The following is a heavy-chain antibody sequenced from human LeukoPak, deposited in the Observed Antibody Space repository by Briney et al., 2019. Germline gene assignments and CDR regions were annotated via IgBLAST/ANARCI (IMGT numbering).Heavy chain of an antibody. J-gene: IGHJ4*02. CDR2: IYLSGST. V-gene: IGHV4-4*02. CDR3: ARRPMIVVVITPFDY. D-gene: IGHD3-22*01. CDR1: GGSITSSTW. Sequence: SETLSLTCAVAGGSITSSTWWSWVRQPPGKGLEWIGEIYLSGSTNYNPSLKSRVTISVDKSKNQFSLKLSSVTAADTAVYYCARRPMIVVVITPFDYWGQGTLVTVSS.